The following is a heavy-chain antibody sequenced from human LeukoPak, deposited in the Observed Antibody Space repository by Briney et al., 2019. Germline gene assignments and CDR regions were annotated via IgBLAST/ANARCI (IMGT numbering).Heavy chain of an antibody. Sequence: GGSLRLSCAASGFTFSSYAMHWVRQAPGKGPEFVSVIGGDGLTTFYADSVKDRFTISRDNPKNTLYLEMGSLRAEDMAVYYCAREGGGSGLWYYDLWGRGTLVTVSS. CDR3: AREGGGSGLWYYDL. D-gene: IGHD1-26*01. V-gene: IGHV3-64*02. J-gene: IGHJ2*01. CDR1: GFTFSSYA. CDR2: IGGDGLTT.